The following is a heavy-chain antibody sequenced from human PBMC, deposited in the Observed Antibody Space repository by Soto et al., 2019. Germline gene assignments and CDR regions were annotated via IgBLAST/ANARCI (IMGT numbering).Heavy chain of an antibody. CDR1: GGSFSGYY. V-gene: IGHV4-34*01. CDR2: INHSGST. D-gene: IGHD6-13*01. CDR3: ARGARGIAAAGPEYYYGIDV. Sequence: QVQLQQWGAGLLKPSETLSLTCAVYGGSFSGYYWSWIRQPPGKGLEWIGEINHSGSTNYNPSLKGRVTISVDASEKQIALKLSSVTAADTAVYYCARGARGIAAAGPEYYYGIDVWGQGTPVTVSS. J-gene: IGHJ6*02.